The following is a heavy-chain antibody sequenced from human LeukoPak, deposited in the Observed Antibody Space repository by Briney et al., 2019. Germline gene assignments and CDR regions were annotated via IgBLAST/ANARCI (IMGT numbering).Heavy chain of an antibody. D-gene: IGHD5-18*01. J-gene: IGHJ4*02. CDR1: GFTSSGYW. CDR2: INGDGCGK. V-gene: IGHV3-74*01. CDR3: ARARGTAIHDY. Sequence: GGSLRLSCAAFGFTSSGYWMHWVRQDPARGLVWVSYINGDGCGKSYEDSVKGRFTISRDNAKNMVYLQMNSPRVDDTAVYYCARARGTAIHDYWGQGTLVTVSS.